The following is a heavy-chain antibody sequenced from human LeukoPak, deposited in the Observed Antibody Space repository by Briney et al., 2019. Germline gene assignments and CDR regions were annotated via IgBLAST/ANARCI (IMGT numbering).Heavy chain of an antibody. V-gene: IGHV4-4*09. CDR3: ARLIAAGVNYYYYYYMDV. D-gene: IGHD6-13*01. Sequence: PSETLSLTFTVSGGSISSYYWSWIRQPPGKGLEWIGYIYTSGSTNYNPSLKSRVTISVDTSKNQFSLKLSSVTAADTAVYYCARLIAAGVNYYYYYYMDVWGKGTTVTVFS. J-gene: IGHJ6*03. CDR2: IYTSGST. CDR1: GGSISSYY.